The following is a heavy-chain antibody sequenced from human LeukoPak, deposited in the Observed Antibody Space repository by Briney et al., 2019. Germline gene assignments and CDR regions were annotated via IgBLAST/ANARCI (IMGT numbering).Heavy chain of an antibody. V-gene: IGHV4-59*12. CDR3: ARETIDITITVVVRMGDAFDI. D-gene: IGHD3-22*01. Sequence: SETLSLTCTVSGDSITSYYWSWVRQPPGKGLEWIGYIYYTGSTYYNPSLKSRVTISVDTSKNQFSLRLSSVTAADTAVYYCARETIDITITVVVRMGDAFDIWGQGTMVTVSS. CDR2: IYYTGST. J-gene: IGHJ3*02. CDR1: GDSITSYY.